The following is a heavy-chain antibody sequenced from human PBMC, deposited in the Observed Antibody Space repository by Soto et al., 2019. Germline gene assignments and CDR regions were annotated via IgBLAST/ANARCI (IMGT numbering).Heavy chain of an antibody. CDR2: IYYSGST. CDR3: ARGSAYYDFWSGYSTDYYYGMDV. V-gene: IGHV4-30-4*01. CDR1: GGSISSGDYY. Sequence: PSEILSLTCTVSGGSISSGDYYWSWIRQPPGKGLEWIGYIYYSGSTYYNPSLKSRVTISVDTSKNQFSLKLSSVTAADTAVYYCARGSAYYDFWSGYSTDYYYGMDVWGQGTTVTVSS. D-gene: IGHD3-3*01. J-gene: IGHJ6*02.